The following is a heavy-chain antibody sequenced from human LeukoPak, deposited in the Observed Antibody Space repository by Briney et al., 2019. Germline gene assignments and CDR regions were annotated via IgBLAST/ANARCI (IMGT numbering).Heavy chain of an antibody. V-gene: IGHV4-31*03. CDR3: ARDQENYYYMDV. J-gene: IGHJ6*03. CDR2: IYYSGST. CDR1: GVSISSGGYY. Sequence: PSETLSLTCTVSGVSISSGGYYWSWLRQHPGKGLEWIGYIYYSGSTYYNPSLKSRVTISVDTSKNQFSLKLSSVTAADTAVYYCARDQENYYYMDVWGKGTTVTVSS.